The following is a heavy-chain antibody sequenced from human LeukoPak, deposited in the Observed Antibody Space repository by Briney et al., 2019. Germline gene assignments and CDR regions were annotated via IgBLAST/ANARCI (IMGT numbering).Heavy chain of an antibody. CDR3: AREGGGSSSWYNYFDY. V-gene: IGHV4-4*07. D-gene: IGHD6-13*01. J-gene: IGHJ4*02. Sequence: PSETLSLTCSVSGGSISSYYWTWIRQPAGKGLEWNGRIYTSGSTNYNPSLKSRVTMSVDTSKNQFSLKLRSVTAADTAVYYCAREGGGSSSWYNYFDYWGQGTLVTVSS. CDR2: IYTSGST. CDR1: GGSISSYY.